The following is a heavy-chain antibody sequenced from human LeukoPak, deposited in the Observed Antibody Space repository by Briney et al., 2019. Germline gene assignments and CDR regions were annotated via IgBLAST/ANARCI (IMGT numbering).Heavy chain of an antibody. CDR3: ANGRGYSYGSFDY. CDR2: ISWNSGSI. J-gene: IGHJ4*02. Sequence: GGSLRLSCAASGFTFDDYAMRWVRQAPGKGLEWVSGISWNSGSIGYADSVKGRFTISRDNAKNSLYLQMNSLRAEDTALYYCANGRGYSYGSFDYWGQGTLVTVSS. CDR1: GFTFDDYA. V-gene: IGHV3-9*01. D-gene: IGHD5-18*01.